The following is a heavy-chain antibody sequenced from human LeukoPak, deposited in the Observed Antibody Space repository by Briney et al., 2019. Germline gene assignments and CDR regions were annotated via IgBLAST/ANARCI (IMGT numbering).Heavy chain of an antibody. CDR3: ARDRHSSSAWFGA. D-gene: IGHD6-13*01. CDR1: GGSISSYY. Sequence: SETLSLTRTVSGGSISSYYWSWIRQPPGKGLEWFGYIYYSGSTNYNPSLKSRVTISVDTSKNQFSVKLSSVTAADTAVYYCARDRHSSSAWFGAWGQGGLVIVS. V-gene: IGHV4-59*01. J-gene: IGHJ5*02. CDR2: IYYSGST.